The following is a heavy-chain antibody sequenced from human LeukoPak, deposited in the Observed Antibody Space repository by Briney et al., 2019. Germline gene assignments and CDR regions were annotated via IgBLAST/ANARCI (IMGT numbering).Heavy chain of an antibody. V-gene: IGHV3-15*04. CDR3: TTGGHYYGD. CDR2: IESKTDGGTT. Sequence: GGSLRLSCAASGFTVTDAWMSWVRQAPGKGLEWVGLIESKTDGGTTDYAAPVRGRFTISRDESRGTLYLQMNSLKIEDTAMYYCTTGGHYYGDWGQGTLVTVSS. CDR1: GFTVTDAW. J-gene: IGHJ4*02. D-gene: IGHD3-10*01.